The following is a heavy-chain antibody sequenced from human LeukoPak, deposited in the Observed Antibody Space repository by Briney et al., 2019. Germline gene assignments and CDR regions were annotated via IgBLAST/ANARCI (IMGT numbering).Heavy chain of an antibody. Sequence: SMKVSCKASGFTFTSSAVQWVRQARGQRLEWIGWIVVGSGNTNYAQKFQERVTITRDMSTSTAYMELSSLRSEDTAVYYCVGSSGYSPLPDYWGQGTLVTVSS. D-gene: IGHD3-22*01. CDR2: IVVGSGNT. CDR3: VGSSGYSPLPDY. V-gene: IGHV1-58*01. J-gene: IGHJ4*02. CDR1: GFTFTSSA.